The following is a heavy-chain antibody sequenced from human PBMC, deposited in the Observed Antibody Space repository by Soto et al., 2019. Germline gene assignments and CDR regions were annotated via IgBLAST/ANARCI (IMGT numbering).Heavy chain of an antibody. V-gene: IGHV4-31*03. CDR2: IYYSGST. CDR1: GGSISSGGYY. D-gene: IGHD3-3*01. Sequence: SETLSLTCTVSGGSISSGGYYWSWIRQHPGKGLEWIGYIYYSGSTYYNPSLKSRVTISVDTSKNQFSLKLSSVTAADTAVYYCARIPYTIFGPAPHNWFDPWGQGTLVTVS. CDR3: ARIPYTIFGPAPHNWFDP. J-gene: IGHJ5*02.